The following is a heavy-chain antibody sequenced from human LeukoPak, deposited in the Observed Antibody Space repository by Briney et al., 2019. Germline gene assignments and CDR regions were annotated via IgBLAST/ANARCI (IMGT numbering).Heavy chain of an antibody. CDR3: ARDQTTVTTLGYGMDV. Sequence: GGSLRLSCAASGFTFSIYGMHWVRQAPGKGLEWVAVISYDGSNKYYADSVKGRFTISRDNSKNTLYLQMNCLRAEDTAVYYCARDQTTVTTLGYGMDVWGQGTTVTVPS. CDR1: GFTFSIYG. V-gene: IGHV3-30*03. J-gene: IGHJ6*02. D-gene: IGHD4-11*01. CDR2: ISYDGSNK.